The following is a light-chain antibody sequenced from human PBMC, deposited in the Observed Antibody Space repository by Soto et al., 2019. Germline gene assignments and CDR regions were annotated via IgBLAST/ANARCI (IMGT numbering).Light chain of an antibody. Sequence: QSALTQPPSASGSPGQSVTISCTGTSSDVGRYNYVSWYQHHPGKVPKLMIYEVSKRPSGVPHRFSGSKSGNTASLTVSGLQAEDEADYYCSSYAYVGSDILVFGGGTKLTVL. CDR1: SSDVGRYNY. J-gene: IGLJ3*02. CDR3: SSYAYVGSDILV. CDR2: EVS. V-gene: IGLV2-8*01.